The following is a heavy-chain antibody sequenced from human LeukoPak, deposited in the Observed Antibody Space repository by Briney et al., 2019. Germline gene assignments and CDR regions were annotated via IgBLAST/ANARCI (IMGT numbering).Heavy chain of an antibody. CDR1: GFTFSSYG. V-gene: IGHV3-30*18. Sequence: GGSLRLSCAASGFTFSSYGMHWVRQAPGKGLEWVAVISYDGSNKYYADSVKGRFTISRDNSKNTLYLQMNSLRAEDTAVYYCAKDLVLRYFDWAFDYWGQGTLVTVPS. J-gene: IGHJ4*02. D-gene: IGHD3-9*01. CDR3: AKDLVLRYFDWAFDY. CDR2: ISYDGSNK.